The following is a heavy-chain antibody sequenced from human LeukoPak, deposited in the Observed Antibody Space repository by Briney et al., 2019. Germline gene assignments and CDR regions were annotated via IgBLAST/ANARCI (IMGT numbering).Heavy chain of an antibody. Sequence: PSETLSLTCAVYGGSFSGYYWSWIRQPPGKGLEWIGEINHSGSTNYNPSLKSRVTISVDTSKNQFSLKLSSVTAADTAVYYCAVTRWQYSSGWDYWGQGTLVTVSS. D-gene: IGHD6-19*01. V-gene: IGHV4-34*01. CDR2: INHSGST. J-gene: IGHJ4*02. CDR1: GGSFSGYY. CDR3: AVTRWQYSSGWDY.